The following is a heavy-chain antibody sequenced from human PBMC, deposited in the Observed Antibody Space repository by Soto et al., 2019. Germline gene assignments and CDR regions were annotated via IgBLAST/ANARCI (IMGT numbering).Heavy chain of an antibody. CDR2: INVGSGDT. CDR3: ARVAAWSFDF. D-gene: IGHD2-15*01. V-gene: IGHV1-3*01. J-gene: IGHJ4*02. CDR1: GYTFANYP. Sequence: QVHLVQSGAEVKKPGASVKLSCKASGYTFANYPIHWVRQAPGQRLEWMGWINVGSGDTKYSQNLQGRVTITRDTSASPAYVELPTLRSEDTAVYYCARVAAWSFDFWGQGTLVTVSS.